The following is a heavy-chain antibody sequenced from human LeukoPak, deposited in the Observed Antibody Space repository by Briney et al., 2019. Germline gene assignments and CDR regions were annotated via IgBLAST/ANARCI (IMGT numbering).Heavy chain of an antibody. CDR2: IIPIFGTA. J-gene: IGHJ6*02. V-gene: IGHV1-69*13. D-gene: IGHD3-22*01. CDR1: GGTFSSYA. Sequence: GASVKVSCKASGGTFSSYAISWVRQAPGQGLEWMGGIIPIFGTANYAQKFQGRVTITADESTSTAYMELSSLRSEDTAVYYCAGPVTHPHYYDSSGRSYYYYYGMDVWAKGPRSPSP. CDR3: AGPVTHPHYYDSSGRSYYYYYGMDV.